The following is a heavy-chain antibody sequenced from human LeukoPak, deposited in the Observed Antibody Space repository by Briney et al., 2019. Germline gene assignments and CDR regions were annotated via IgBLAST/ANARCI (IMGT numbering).Heavy chain of an antibody. CDR1: GFTFDDYG. V-gene: IGHV3-20*01. Sequence: GGSLRLSCAASGFTFDDYGMSWVRQAPGKGLEWVSGINWNGGSTGYADSVKGRFTISRDNAKNSLYLQMNSLRAEDTALYHCAREVMGASPVPRFDPWGQGTLVTVSS. CDR3: AREVMGASPVPRFDP. CDR2: INWNGGST. J-gene: IGHJ5*02. D-gene: IGHD1-26*01.